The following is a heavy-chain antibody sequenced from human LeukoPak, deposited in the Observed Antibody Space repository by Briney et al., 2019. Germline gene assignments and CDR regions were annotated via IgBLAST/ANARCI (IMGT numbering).Heavy chain of an antibody. Sequence: GSSVKVSCKASGGTFSSYAISWVRQAPGQGLEWMGGIIPIFGTANYAQKFQGRVTITADKSTSTAYMELSSLRSEDTAVYYCAREETVAVTDRNYYYYMDVWGKGTTVTVSS. D-gene: IGHD6-19*01. CDR1: GGTFSSYA. CDR2: IIPIFGTA. J-gene: IGHJ6*03. CDR3: AREETVAVTDRNYYYYMDV. V-gene: IGHV1-69*06.